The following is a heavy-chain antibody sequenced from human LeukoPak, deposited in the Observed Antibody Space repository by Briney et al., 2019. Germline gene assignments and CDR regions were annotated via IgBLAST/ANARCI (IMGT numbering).Heavy chain of an antibody. V-gene: IGHV1-69*13. Sequence: ASVKVSCKASGGTFSSYAISWVRRAPGQGLEWMGGIIPIFGTANYAQKFQGRVTITADESTSTAYMELSSLRSEDTAVYYCARDPASGDYADVNDYWGQGTLVTVSS. D-gene: IGHD4-17*01. J-gene: IGHJ4*02. CDR2: IIPIFGTA. CDR1: GGTFSSYA. CDR3: ARDPASGDYADVNDY.